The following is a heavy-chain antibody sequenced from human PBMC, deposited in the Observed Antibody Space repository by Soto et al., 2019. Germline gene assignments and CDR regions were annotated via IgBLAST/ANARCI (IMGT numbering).Heavy chain of an antibody. CDR2: ISGSGGST. V-gene: IGHV3-23*01. D-gene: IGHD3-9*01. J-gene: IGHJ6*02. Sequence: PGGSLRLSCAASGFTFSSYAMSWVRQAPGKGLEWVSAISGSGGSTYYADSVKGRFTISRDNSKNTLYLQMNSLRAEDTAVYYCAKDPIPYDILTGYLPIGYGMDVWGQGTTVTVSS. CDR3: AKDPIPYDILTGYLPIGYGMDV. CDR1: GFTFSSYA.